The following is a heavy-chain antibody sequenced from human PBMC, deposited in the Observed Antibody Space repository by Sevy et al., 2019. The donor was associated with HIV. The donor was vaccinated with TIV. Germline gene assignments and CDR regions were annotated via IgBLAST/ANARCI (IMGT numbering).Heavy chain of an antibody. CDR2: ISFLSNYI. Sequence: GGFLRLSCAASGFTFSAYSMNWVRQAPGKGLEWVSSISFLSNYIYYADSVKGRFIISRDNAKSSLYLQMNSLIAEDTAVYYCARDSHINMQYFQHWGQGTRVTVSS. V-gene: IGHV3-21*01. J-gene: IGHJ1*01. CDR3: ARDSHINMQYFQH. CDR1: GFTFSAYS. D-gene: IGHD3-10*01.